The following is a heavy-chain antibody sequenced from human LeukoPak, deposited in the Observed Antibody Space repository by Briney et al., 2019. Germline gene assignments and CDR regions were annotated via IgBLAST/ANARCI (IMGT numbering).Heavy chain of an antibody. D-gene: IGHD3-16*01. J-gene: IGHJ6*03. CDR1: GYTFTSYG. CDR3: ARPRGGDEYRGYMDV. CDR2: ISAYNGNT. V-gene: IGHV1-18*01. Sequence: VASVKVSCKASGYTFTSYGISWVRQAPGQGLEWMGWISAYNGNTNYAQKLQGRVTMTTDTSTSTAYMELRSLRSDDTAVYYCARPRGGDEYRGYMDVWGKGTTVTVSS.